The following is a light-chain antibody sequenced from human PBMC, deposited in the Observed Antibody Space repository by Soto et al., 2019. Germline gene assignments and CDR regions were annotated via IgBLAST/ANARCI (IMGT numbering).Light chain of an antibody. CDR1: QSISTW. J-gene: IGKJ3*01. V-gene: IGKV1-5*03. CDR2: KAS. Sequence: DIQMTQSPSTLSASVGDRVTITCRASQSISTWLAWYQQKPGKAPKLLIYKASTLESGVPSRFSGSGSGTEFILTISSLQPDDFGTYYCQLYNSFLHTFGPGTKVDIK. CDR3: QLYNSFLHT.